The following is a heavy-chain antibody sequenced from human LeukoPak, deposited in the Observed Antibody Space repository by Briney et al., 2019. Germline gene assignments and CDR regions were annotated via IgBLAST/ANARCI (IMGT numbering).Heavy chain of an antibody. Sequence: GRSLRLSWAASAFTFSSYAMHWVRQAPGKGLEYVSAISSDGGSTYYANSVKGRFTISRDNTKNTLYLQMGSLRAEDMAVYYCARECYYYGMDVWGQGTTVTVSS. CDR2: ISSDGGST. CDR1: AFTFSSYA. V-gene: IGHV3-64*01. CDR3: ARECYYYGMDV. J-gene: IGHJ6*02.